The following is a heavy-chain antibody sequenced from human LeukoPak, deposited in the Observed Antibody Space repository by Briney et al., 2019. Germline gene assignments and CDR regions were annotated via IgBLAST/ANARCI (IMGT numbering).Heavy chain of an antibody. Sequence: PGGSLRLSCAASGFTFSSYAMSWVREAPGKGLEWVSGISGSGGNTFYADSVKGRVTVSRDNAKNSLYLQMNSLRAEDTALYYCARAGAPYYDILTGYDYWGQGTLVTVSS. CDR2: ISGSGGNT. CDR1: GFTFSSYA. CDR3: ARAGAPYYDILTGYDY. J-gene: IGHJ4*02. D-gene: IGHD3-9*01. V-gene: IGHV3-23*01.